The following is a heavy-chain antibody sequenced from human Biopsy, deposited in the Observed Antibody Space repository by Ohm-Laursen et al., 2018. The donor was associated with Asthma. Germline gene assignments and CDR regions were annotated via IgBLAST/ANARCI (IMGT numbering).Heavy chain of an antibody. CDR2: IYYSGST. CDR3: ARDTYGGNAAYYYGMDV. CDR1: GGSISNSSYY. D-gene: IGHD4-23*01. Sequence: SQTLSLTCSVSGGSISNSSYYWSWIRQHPGKGLEWIGYIYYSGSTYYNPSLKSRVTISVDTSKNQFSLKLSSVTAADTAVYYCARDTYGGNAAYYYGMDVWGQGTTVTVSS. V-gene: IGHV4-31*03. J-gene: IGHJ6*02.